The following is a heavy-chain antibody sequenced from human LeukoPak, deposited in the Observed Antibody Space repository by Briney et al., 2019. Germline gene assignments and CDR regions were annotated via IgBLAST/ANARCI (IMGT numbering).Heavy chain of an antibody. D-gene: IGHD5-18*01. J-gene: IGHJ4*02. V-gene: IGHV1-8*03. CDR2: MNPSSGDT. CDR1: GYTFTSFD. CDR3: ATPTMRGPSYGYVRLLN. Sequence: RWASVKVSCKASGYTFTSFDINWVRQATGQGPEWMGWMNPSSGDTGYAQKFQGRVTFTRDTSTNTAYMELSSLTSEDTAVYYCATPTMRGPSYGYVRLLNWGQGSLVTVSS.